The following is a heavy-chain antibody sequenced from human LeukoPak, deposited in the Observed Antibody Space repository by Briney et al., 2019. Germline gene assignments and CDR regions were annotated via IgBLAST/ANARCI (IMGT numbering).Heavy chain of an antibody. CDR1: GFTSSSYG. Sequence: GGSLRLSCAASGFTSSSYGMHWVRQAPGKGLEWVAVISYDGSNKYYADSVKGRFTISRDNSKNTLYLQMNSLRAEDTAVYYCAKDGWVDTTPHYWGQGTLVTVSS. D-gene: IGHD5-18*01. CDR3: AKDGWVDTTPHY. CDR2: ISYDGSNK. V-gene: IGHV3-30*18. J-gene: IGHJ4*02.